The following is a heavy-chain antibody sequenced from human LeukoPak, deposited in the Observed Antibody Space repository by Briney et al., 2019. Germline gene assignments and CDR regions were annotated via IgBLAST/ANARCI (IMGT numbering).Heavy chain of an antibody. CDR3: ARGLIEKDYYDSSGLFDY. CDR1: GGSISSGSYY. Sequence: PSETLSLTCTVSGGSISSGSYYWSWIRQPAGKGLEWIGRIYTSGSTNYNPSLKSRVTISVDTSKNQFSLKLSSVTAADTAVYYCARGLIEKDYYDSSGLFDYWGQGTLVTVSS. J-gene: IGHJ4*02. V-gene: IGHV4-61*02. D-gene: IGHD3-22*01. CDR2: IYTSGST.